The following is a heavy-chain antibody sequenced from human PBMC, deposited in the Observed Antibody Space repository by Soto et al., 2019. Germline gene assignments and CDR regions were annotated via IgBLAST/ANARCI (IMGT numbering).Heavy chain of an antibody. CDR1: GGSISSYY. J-gene: IGHJ4*02. V-gene: IGHV4-59*01. Sequence: SAALYLTCTVSGGSISSYYWSWIRQPPGKGLEWIGYIYYSGSTNYNPSLKSRVTISVDTSKNQFSLKLSSVTAADTAVYYCARGGYGSGSSYYFDYWGQGTLVTVSS. CDR2: IYYSGST. CDR3: ARGGYGSGSSYYFDY. D-gene: IGHD3-10*01.